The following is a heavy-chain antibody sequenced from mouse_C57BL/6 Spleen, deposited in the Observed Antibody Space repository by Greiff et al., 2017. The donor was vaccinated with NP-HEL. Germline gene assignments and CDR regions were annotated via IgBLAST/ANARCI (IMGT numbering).Heavy chain of an antibody. CDR3: VRQSYHGGALDD. CDR1: GFSFNTYA. V-gene: IGHV10-1*01. Sequence: EVQLVESGGGLVQPKGSLTLSCAASGFSFNTYAMHWVRQAPGKGLEWVARIRSKSNNYATYYAESVKDRFTISRDDSESMLYLQMHSLKTEDTAMYYCVRQSYHGGALDDWGQGTSVTVSS. CDR2: IRSKSNNYAT. D-gene: IGHD1-1*01. J-gene: IGHJ4*01.